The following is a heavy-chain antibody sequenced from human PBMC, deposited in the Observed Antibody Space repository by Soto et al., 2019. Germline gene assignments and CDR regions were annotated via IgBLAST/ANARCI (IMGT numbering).Heavy chain of an antibody. D-gene: IGHD2-2*01. CDR3: ATYCSSTSCYRGGLYYFDY. CDR1: EDRFTSYW. CDR2: IYPGDSDT. V-gene: IGHV5-51*01. J-gene: IGHJ4*02. Sequence: GEPLQISCKGSEDRFTSYWIGWVRQIHGKGLEWMGIIYPGDSDTRYSPSFQGQVTISADKSISTAYLQWSSLKASDTAMYYCATYCSSTSCYRGGLYYFDYWGQGPLGTVSS.